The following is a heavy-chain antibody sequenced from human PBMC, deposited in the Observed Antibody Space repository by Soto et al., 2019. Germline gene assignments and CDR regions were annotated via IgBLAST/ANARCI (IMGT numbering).Heavy chain of an antibody. CDR3: ARDPRYSAAIGYGMDV. V-gene: IGHV4-59*01. CDR1: GGSISSYY. CDR2: IYYSGST. J-gene: IGHJ6*02. Sequence: PSETLSLTCTVSGGSISSYYWSWIRQPPGKGLEWIGYIYYSGSTNYNPSLKSRVTISVDTSKNQFSLKLSSVTAADTAVYYCARDPRYSAAIGYGMDVWGQGTTVTVSS. D-gene: IGHD2-2*02.